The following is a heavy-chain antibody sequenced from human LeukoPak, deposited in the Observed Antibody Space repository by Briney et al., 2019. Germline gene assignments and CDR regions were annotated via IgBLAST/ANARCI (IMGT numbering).Heavy chain of an antibody. Sequence: PGGSLRLSCAASGFTFSSYAMSWVRQAPGKGLEWVSAISGSGGSTYYADSVKGRFTISRDNSQNTLYLQMNSLRAEDTAVYYCAKIHVSGVIGSSRYFDYWGQGTLVTVSS. J-gene: IGHJ4*02. D-gene: IGHD3-16*02. CDR1: GFTFSSYA. CDR3: AKIHVSGVIGSSRYFDY. CDR2: ISGSGGST. V-gene: IGHV3-23*01.